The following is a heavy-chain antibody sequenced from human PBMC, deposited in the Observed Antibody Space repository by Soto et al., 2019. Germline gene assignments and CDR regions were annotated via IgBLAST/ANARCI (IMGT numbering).Heavy chain of an antibody. Sequence: QITLKESGPTLVKPTQTLTLTCTLSGFSLSGSGVGVGWIRQPPGKALEWLALIYWDDTKRYNPALENRLTVAEDTSRNQVVLTMTNMDPVDTGTYYCAHTLSYYDIETGSGDAFDIWGQGTTVTVSS. CDR2: IYWDDTK. J-gene: IGHJ3*02. D-gene: IGHD3-9*01. CDR1: GFSLSGSGVG. V-gene: IGHV2-5*02. CDR3: AHTLSYYDIETGSGDAFDI.